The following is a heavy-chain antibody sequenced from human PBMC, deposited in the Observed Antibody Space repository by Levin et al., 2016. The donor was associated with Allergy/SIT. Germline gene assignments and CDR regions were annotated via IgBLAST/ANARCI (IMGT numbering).Heavy chain of an antibody. CDR2: IYYSGST. Sequence: WIRQPPGKGLEWIGYIYYSGSTNYNPSLKSRVTISVDTSKNQFSLKLSSVTAADTAVYYCARHDPNGGGYWGLWGQGTLVTVSS. D-gene: IGHD3-22*01. J-gene: IGHJ4*02. V-gene: IGHV4-59*08. CDR3: ARHDPNGGGYWGL.